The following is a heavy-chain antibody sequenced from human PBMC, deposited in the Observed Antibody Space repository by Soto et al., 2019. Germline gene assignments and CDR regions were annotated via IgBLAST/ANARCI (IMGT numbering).Heavy chain of an antibody. CDR3: ARLGPLGWFDP. Sequence: GGSISSSSYYWGWIRQPPGKGLEWIGSIYYSGSTYYNPSLKSRVTISVDTSKNQFSLKLSSVTAADTAVYYCARLGPLGWFDPWGQGTLVTVSS. CDR1: GGSISSSSYY. CDR2: IYYSGST. J-gene: IGHJ5*02. V-gene: IGHV4-39*01.